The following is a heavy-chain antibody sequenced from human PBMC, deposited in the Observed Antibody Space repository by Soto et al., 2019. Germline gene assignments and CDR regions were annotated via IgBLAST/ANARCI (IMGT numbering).Heavy chain of an antibody. Sequence: QVQLVQSGAEAKKPGSSVKVSCKTSGGTFSSYAISWVRQAPGQGLEWMGGIVHLFRTTNYAQKFQGRVTITADTSTYTGYMELSGLRSGDTAVYYCARGGYSSTWSNLLDRSGLDVWGQGTTVTVSS. D-gene: IGHD6-13*01. V-gene: IGHV1-69*06. J-gene: IGHJ6*02. CDR1: GGTFSSYA. CDR2: IVHLFRTT. CDR3: ARGGYSSTWSNLLDRSGLDV.